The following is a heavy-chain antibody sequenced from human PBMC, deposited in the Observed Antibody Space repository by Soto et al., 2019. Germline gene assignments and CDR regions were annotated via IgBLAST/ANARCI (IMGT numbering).Heavy chain of an antibody. CDR2: IYHSGST. Sequence: SETLSLTCAVSGGSISSGGYSWSWIRQPPGKGLEWIGYIYHSGSTYYNPSLESRVTISVDRSKNQFSLKLSSVTAADTAVYYCERDMVVLVPAMEFDYWCQGILVTVLL. CDR3: ERDMVVLVPAMEFDY. CDR1: GGSISSGGYS. V-gene: IGHV4-30-2*01. J-gene: IGHJ4*02. D-gene: IGHD2-2*01.